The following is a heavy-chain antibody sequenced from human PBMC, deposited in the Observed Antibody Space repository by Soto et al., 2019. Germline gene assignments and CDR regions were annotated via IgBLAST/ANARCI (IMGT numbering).Heavy chain of an antibody. J-gene: IGHJ6*02. CDR3: AAEEGGASGSPYHYGVDV. CDR2: IVVGSGNT. D-gene: IGHD1-26*01. Sequence: SVKVSCKASGFTFTSSAVQWVRQARGQRLEWIGWIVVGSGNTNYAQKFQERVTITRDMSTSTAYMELSSLRSEDTAVYYCAAEEGGASGSPYHYGVDVWGQGTTVTVS. CDR1: GFTFTSSA. V-gene: IGHV1-58*01.